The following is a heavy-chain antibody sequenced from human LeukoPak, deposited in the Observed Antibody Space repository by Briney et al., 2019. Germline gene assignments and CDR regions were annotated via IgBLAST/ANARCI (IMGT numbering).Heavy chain of an antibody. V-gene: IGHV1-8*03. D-gene: IGHD6-19*01. CDR3: AREGEISGWPLTNYYYYGMDV. Sequence: GASVKVSFKASGYTFTSYDINWVRQATGQGLEWMGWMNPNSGNTGYAQKFQGRVTITRNTSISTAYMELSSLRSEDTAVYYCAREGEISGWPLTNYYYYGMDVWGQGTTVTVSS. CDR2: MNPNSGNT. CDR1: GYTFTSYD. J-gene: IGHJ6*02.